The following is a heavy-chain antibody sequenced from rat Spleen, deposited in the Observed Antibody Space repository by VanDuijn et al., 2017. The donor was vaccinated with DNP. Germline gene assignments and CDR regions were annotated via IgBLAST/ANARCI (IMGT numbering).Heavy chain of an antibody. J-gene: IGHJ2*01. CDR3: ARENYYSGDY. D-gene: IGHD1-1*01. Sequence: EVQLVESGGDLVQPGRSLKLSCAASGFTFSDYYMAWVRQAPTKGLEWVASLTSSGDNTYYPDSVKGRFTISRDNAKNTLYLQMNSLRSEDTATYYCARENYYSGDYWGQGVMVTVSS. CDR2: LTSSGDNT. CDR1: GFTFSDYY. V-gene: IGHV5-25*01.